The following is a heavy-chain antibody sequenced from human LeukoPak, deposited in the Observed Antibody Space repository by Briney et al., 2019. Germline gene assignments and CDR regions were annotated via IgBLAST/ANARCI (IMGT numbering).Heavy chain of an antibody. J-gene: IGHJ3*02. D-gene: IGHD3-10*01. CDR1: GYTFTGYY. CDR2: INPNSGGT. V-gene: IGHV1-2*02. Sequence: ASVKVSCKASGYTFTGYYMHWVRQAPGQGLEWMGWINPNSGGTNYAQKFQGRVTMTRDTSISTAYMELSRLRSDDTAVYYCARALQGNDAFDIWGQGTMVTVSS. CDR3: ARALQGNDAFDI.